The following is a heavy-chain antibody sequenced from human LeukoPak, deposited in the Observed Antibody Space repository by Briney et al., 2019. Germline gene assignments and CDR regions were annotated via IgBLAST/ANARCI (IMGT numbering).Heavy chain of an antibody. D-gene: IGHD3-9*01. J-gene: IGHJ6*03. CDR1: GFTFSSYS. V-gene: IGHV4-34*01. CDR2: INHSGST. CDR3: ARERYDILTGYFYYYYYYMDV. Sequence: GSLRLSCVASGFTFSSYSMNWVRQAPGKGLEWIGEINHSGSTNYNPSLKSRVTISVDTSKNQFSLKLSSVTAADTAVYYCARERYDILTGYFYYYYYYMDVWGKGTTVTISS.